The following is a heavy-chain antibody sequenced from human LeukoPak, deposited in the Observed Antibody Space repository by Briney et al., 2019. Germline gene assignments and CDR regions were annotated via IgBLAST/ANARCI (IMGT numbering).Heavy chain of an antibody. CDR1: GGSFSGYY. D-gene: IGHD3-3*01. CDR2: INHSGST. CDR3: ARVTWYYDFWSGYYFYYFDY. Sequence: TSETLSLTCAVYGGSFSGYYWSWIRQPPGKGLEWIGEINHSGSTNYNPSLKSRVTISVDTSKNQFSLKLSSVTAADTAVYYCARVTWYYDFWSGYYFYYFDYWGQGTLVTVSS. V-gene: IGHV4-34*01. J-gene: IGHJ4*02.